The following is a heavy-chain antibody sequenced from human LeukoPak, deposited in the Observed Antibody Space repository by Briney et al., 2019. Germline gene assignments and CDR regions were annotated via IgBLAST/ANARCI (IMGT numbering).Heavy chain of an antibody. Sequence: GGSLRLSCTASGFTFGDYAMSWVRQAPGKGLEWVGFIRSKAYGGTTEYAASVKGRFTISRDDSKSIAYLQMNSLETEDTAVYYCTRVAGGGFGVPYYYYMDVWGKGTTVTISS. CDR3: TRVAGGGFGVPYYYYMDV. J-gene: IGHJ6*03. D-gene: IGHD3-10*01. CDR2: IRSKAYGGTT. CDR1: GFTFGDYA. V-gene: IGHV3-49*04.